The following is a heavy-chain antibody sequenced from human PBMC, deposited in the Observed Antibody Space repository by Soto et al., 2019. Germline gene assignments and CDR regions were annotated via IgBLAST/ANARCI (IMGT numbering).Heavy chain of an antibody. CDR1: GYTFTSYA. CDR3: ASSYSNYALIDYYYYGMDV. V-gene: IGHV1-3*01. J-gene: IGHJ6*02. CDR2: INAGNRNT. D-gene: IGHD4-4*01. Sequence: QVQLVQSGAEVKKPGASVRVSCKASGYTFTSYAMHWVRQAPGQRLEWMGWINAGNRNTKYSQKFQGRVTITRDTSASTAYMELSSLRSEDTAVYYCASSYSNYALIDYYYYGMDVWGQGTTVTVSS.